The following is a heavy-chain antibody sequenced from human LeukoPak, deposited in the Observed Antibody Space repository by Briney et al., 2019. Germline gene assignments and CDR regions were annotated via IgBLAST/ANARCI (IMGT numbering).Heavy chain of an antibody. D-gene: IGHD5-18*01. Sequence: SETLSLTCAVYGGSFSGYYWSWIRQPPGKGLEWIGEINHSGSTNYNPSLKSRVTISVDTSKNQFSLKLCSVTAADTAVYYCARRIQLWNFDYWGQGTLVTVSS. CDR2: INHSGST. CDR1: GGSFSGYY. CDR3: ARRIQLWNFDY. V-gene: IGHV4-34*01. J-gene: IGHJ4*02.